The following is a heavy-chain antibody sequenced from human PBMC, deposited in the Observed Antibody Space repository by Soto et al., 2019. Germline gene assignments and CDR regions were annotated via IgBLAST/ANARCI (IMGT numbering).Heavy chain of an antibody. V-gene: IGHV1-46*01. CDR1: AYTSPSYY. D-gene: IGHD6-19*01. CDR2: INPSGGST. Sequence: SVNVSSKAPAYTSPSYYMHWVRQAPRQGLEWMGIINPSGGSTSYAQKSQGRVTMTRDTSTSTVYMELSSLRSEDTAVYYCARDGRSSYSSGWYYFDYWGQGTLVTVS. CDR3: ARDGRSSYSSGWYYFDY. J-gene: IGHJ4*02.